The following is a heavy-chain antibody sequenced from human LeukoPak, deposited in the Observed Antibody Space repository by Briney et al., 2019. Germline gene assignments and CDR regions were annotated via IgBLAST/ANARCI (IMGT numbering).Heavy chain of an antibody. Sequence: GGSLRLSCAASGXTFSSYWMHWVRQAPGKGLEWVSGISASGGDTWYPDSVKGRFTISRDNSKNTLFLQMNSLRVEDTAIYYCAKDAAGPEYWGQGTLVTVSS. CDR2: ISASGGDT. J-gene: IGHJ4*02. CDR1: GXTFSSYW. V-gene: IGHV3-23*01. D-gene: IGHD6-13*01. CDR3: AKDAAGPEY.